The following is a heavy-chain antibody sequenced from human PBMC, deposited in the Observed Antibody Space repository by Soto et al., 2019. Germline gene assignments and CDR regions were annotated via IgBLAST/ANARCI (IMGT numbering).Heavy chain of an antibody. CDR3: ARVAAAGRGTDY. D-gene: IGHD6-13*01. CDR1: GFTFSSHW. J-gene: IGHJ4*02. Sequence: EVQLVESGGGLVQPGGSLRLSCAASGFTFSSHWMYWVRQAPGKGLEWMATITQDGSNQYYVDSVKGRFTISSDNSKNSRFLQMNSLRAEDTAVYSCARVAAAGRGTDYWGQGTLVTVSS. CDR2: ITQDGSNQ. V-gene: IGHV3-7*04.